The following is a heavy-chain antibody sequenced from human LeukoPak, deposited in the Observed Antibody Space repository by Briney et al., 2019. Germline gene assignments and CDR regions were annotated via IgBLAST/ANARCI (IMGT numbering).Heavy chain of an antibody. CDR1: GFTFSSYA. CDR2: ISGSGGST. Sequence: GGSLRLSCAASGFTFSSYAMSWVRQAPGKGLEWVSAISGSGGSTYYADSVKGRFTISRDNNKNSLYLQMNSLRTEDTALYYCAKAGYGYGYFDYWGQGTLVTVSS. D-gene: IGHD5-18*01. V-gene: IGHV3-23*01. J-gene: IGHJ4*02. CDR3: AKAGYGYGYFDY.